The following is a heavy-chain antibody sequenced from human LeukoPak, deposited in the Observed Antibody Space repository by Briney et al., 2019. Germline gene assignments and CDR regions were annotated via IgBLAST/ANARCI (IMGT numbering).Heavy chain of an antibody. CDR3: AKDNNAVYGSGSYYESTYYYYYMDV. D-gene: IGHD3-10*01. V-gene: IGHV3-48*01. CDR1: GLTFSSYS. J-gene: IGHJ6*03. CDR2: ISSSSSTI. Sequence: AGGSLRLSCAASGLTFSSYSMNWVRQAPGKGLEWVSYISSSSSTIYYADSVKGRFTISRDNSKNTLYLQMNSLRAEDTAVYYCAKDNNAVYGSGSYYESTYYYYYMDVWGKGTTVTISS.